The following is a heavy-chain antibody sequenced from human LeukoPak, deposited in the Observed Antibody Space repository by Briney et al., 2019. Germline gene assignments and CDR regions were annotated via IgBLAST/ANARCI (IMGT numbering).Heavy chain of an antibody. V-gene: IGHV3-23*01. CDR1: GFTVSSNY. CDR2: VSGSGGSR. D-gene: IGHD1-7*01. Sequence: GGSLRLSCAASGFTVSSNYMSWVRQAPGKGLEWVSGVSGSGGSRNYADSVKGRFTISRDNSEKTLYLQMNSLRAEDTAVYYCARDRRMRVRGYGKTGTTALDYWGQGTLVTVSS. CDR3: ARDRRMRVRGYGKTGTTALDY. J-gene: IGHJ4*02.